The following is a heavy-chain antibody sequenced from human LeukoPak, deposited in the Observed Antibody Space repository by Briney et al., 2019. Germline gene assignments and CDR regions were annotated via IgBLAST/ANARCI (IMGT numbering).Heavy chain of an antibody. Sequence: SETLSLTCTVSGGSISSYYWSWIRRPPGKGLEWIGYIYYSGSTNYNPSLKSRVTISVDTSKNQFSLKLSSVTAADTAVYYCARGGVVPAAMVGWFDPWGQGTLVTVSS. J-gene: IGHJ5*02. V-gene: IGHV4-59*01. CDR2: IYYSGST. CDR1: GGSISSYY. D-gene: IGHD2-2*01. CDR3: ARGGVVPAAMVGWFDP.